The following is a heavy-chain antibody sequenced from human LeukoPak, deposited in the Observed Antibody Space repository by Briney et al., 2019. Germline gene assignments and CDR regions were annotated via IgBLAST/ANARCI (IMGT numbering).Heavy chain of an antibody. V-gene: IGHV1-3*04. D-gene: IGHD3-22*01. CDR1: GYTFTNYG. Sequence: ASVKVSCKTSGYTFTNYGMHWVRQAPRQSLEWMGWINTGNGNTKSSQKFQDRVALTRDTAASTAYMELNSLSSEDTAVYYCARVPLHDASGRYYPHWGQGTLVTVSS. CDR2: INTGNGNT. J-gene: IGHJ1*01. CDR3: ARVPLHDASGRYYPH.